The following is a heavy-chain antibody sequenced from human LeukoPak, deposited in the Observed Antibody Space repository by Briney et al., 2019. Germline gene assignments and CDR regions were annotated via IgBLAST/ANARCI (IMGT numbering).Heavy chain of an antibody. CDR3: ARDAKGVLGDY. D-gene: IGHD3-10*02. CDR1: GYTFSSYG. V-gene: IGHV1-18*01. J-gene: IGHJ4*02. Sequence: ASVKVSYKASGYTFSSYGISWARQAPGQGLEWMGWISVYSGNTNYAQRFQDRVTMTTDTSTTTAYMELRSLRSDDTAMYYCARDAKGVLGDYWGQGTLVTVSS. CDR2: ISVYSGNT.